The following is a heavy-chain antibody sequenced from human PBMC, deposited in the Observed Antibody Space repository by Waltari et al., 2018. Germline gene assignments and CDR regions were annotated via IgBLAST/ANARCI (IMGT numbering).Heavy chain of an antibody. V-gene: IGHV4-59*11. CDR3: ARGRWLGAIDI. J-gene: IGHJ3*02. Sequence: QVQLLESGPGLVKPSETLSLTCTVSGGSINTHYWNWIRQTPGKGLEWNGYIYYSGTTRYSPSLKSRFTISINPSRTDFSLRLTSVTAADTAVYYGARGRWLGAIDIWGRGTMVAVS. CDR1: GGSINTHY. D-gene: IGHD5-12*01. CDR2: IYYSGTT.